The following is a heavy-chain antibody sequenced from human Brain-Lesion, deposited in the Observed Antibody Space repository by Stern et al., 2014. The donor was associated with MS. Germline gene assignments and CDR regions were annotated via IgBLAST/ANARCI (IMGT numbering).Heavy chain of an antibody. J-gene: IGHJ4*02. CDR3: AADTRAMTVFY. CDR2: IKQDGSEK. Sequence: EVQLVESGGGLVQPGGSLRLSCAASGLTLSSYWMSWVRQAPGKGLEWVAKIKQDGSEKYYVDSVKGRFTISRDNAKNSLFLQMNSLRAEDTAVYYCAADTRAMTVFYWGQGTLVTVSS. D-gene: IGHD2-21*02. V-gene: IGHV3-7*01. CDR1: GLTLSSYW.